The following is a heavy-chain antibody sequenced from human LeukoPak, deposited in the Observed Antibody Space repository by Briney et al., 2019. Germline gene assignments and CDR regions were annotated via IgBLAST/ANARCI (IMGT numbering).Heavy chain of an antibody. J-gene: IGHJ4*02. Sequence: GGSLRLSCAASGFTSSSYAMSWVRQAPGKGLEWVSAISGSGGSTYYADSVKGRFTISRDNSKNTLYLQMNSLRAEDTAVYYCAKDSDIFYGSGSFDYWGQGTLVTVSS. CDR1: GFTSSSYA. CDR3: AKDSDIFYGSGSFDY. D-gene: IGHD3-10*01. V-gene: IGHV3-23*01. CDR2: ISGSGGST.